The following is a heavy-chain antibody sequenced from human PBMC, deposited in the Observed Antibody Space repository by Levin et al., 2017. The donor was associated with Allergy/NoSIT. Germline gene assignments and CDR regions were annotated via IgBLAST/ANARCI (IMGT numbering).Heavy chain of an antibody. D-gene: IGHD6-13*01. CDR2: ISSSSSSM. CDR1: GFTLSSYE. Sequence: SCAASGFTLSSYEMNWVRQAPGKGLEWISYISSSSSSMYYVDSVKGRFTISRDNAKNSLYLQMHSLRAEDTAVYFCARATSSWYPIDYWGQGPLVTVSS. V-gene: IGHV3-48*03. J-gene: IGHJ4*02. CDR3: ARATSSWYPIDY.